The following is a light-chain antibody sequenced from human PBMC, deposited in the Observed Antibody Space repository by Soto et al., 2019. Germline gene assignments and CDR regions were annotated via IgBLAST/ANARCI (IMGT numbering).Light chain of an antibody. V-gene: IGKV3-20*01. J-gene: IGKJ1*01. CDR1: QSVSINY. CDR2: AAS. Sequence: EIVLTQSPVTLSFSPGERATLSCSSSQSVSINYLAWFQQKPGQAPRLLIYAASSRATGIPDRFSGSGSGTDFTLTISRLEPEDFAVYYCQQYGSSPQTFGQGTKVDIK. CDR3: QQYGSSPQT.